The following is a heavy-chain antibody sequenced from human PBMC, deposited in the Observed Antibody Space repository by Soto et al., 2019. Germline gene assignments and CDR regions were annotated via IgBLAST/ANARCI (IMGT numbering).Heavy chain of an antibody. V-gene: IGHV4-59*13. J-gene: IGHJ6*02. Sequence: QVPLQESGPGLVKPSETLSLTCTVSGDSMSPFYWNWIRQSPGTGLEWIGYIYYSGNTNYNPSLKSRVAISVDTSKNQFSLKLSSVTAADTAVYYCARGVYDYWSGYYAGSGLDVWGQGTTVTVSS. CDR2: IYYSGNT. D-gene: IGHD3-3*01. CDR1: GDSMSPFY. CDR3: ARGVYDYWSGYYAGSGLDV.